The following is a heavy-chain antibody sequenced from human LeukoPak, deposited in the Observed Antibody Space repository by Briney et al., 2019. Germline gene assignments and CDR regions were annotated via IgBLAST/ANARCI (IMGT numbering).Heavy chain of an antibody. V-gene: IGHV1-18*01. CDR3: ASVNEWELMMLDY. Sequence: GASVKVSCKASGYTFTNYAIHWVRQAPGQRLEWMGWISAYNGNTNYAQKLQGRVTMTTDTSTSTAYMELRSLRSDDTAVYYCASVNEWELMMLDYWGQGTLVTVSS. D-gene: IGHD1-26*01. CDR2: ISAYNGNT. J-gene: IGHJ4*02. CDR1: GYTFTNYA.